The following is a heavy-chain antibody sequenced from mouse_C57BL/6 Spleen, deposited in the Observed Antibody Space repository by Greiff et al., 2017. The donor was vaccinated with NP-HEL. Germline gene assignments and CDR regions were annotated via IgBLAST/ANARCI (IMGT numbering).Heavy chain of an antibody. Sequence: VQLVESGPGLVQPSQSLSITCTVSGFSLTSYGVHWVRQSPGKGLEWLGVIWSGGSTDYNAAFISRLSISKDNSKSQVFFKMNSLPADDTAIYYCARNGGYQGYFDVWGTGTTVTVSS. CDR2: IWSGGST. CDR3: ARNGGYQGYFDV. J-gene: IGHJ1*03. CDR1: GFSLTSYG. D-gene: IGHD2-2*01. V-gene: IGHV2-2*01.